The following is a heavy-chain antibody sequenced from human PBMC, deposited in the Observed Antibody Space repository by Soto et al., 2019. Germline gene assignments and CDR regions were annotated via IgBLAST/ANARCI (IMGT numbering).Heavy chain of an antibody. V-gene: IGHV3-48*02. J-gene: IGHJ6*02. D-gene: IGHD4-4*01. CDR3: ARGFVDDYMDSHYYYYYGIAV. CDR1: GFTFSRYS. CDR2: ISSSSRTI. Sequence: GGSLRLSCEASGFTFSRYSMNWARQAPGKGLEWISYISSSSRTIHYADSVRGRFTISRDNAKNSLYLQMTSLRDDDTAAYYCARGFVDDYMDSHYYYYYGIAVCGQGTSVTVSS.